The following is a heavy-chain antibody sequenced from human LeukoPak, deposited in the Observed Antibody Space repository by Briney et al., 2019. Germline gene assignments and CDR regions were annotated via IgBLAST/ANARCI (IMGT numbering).Heavy chain of an antibody. J-gene: IGHJ2*01. Sequence: PSETLSLTCAVYGGSFSGYYWSWIRQPPGKGLEWIGEINHSGSTNYNPSLKSRVTILVDTSKNQFSLKLSSVTAADTAVYYCARGRYYGSGSYPRYWYFDLWGRGTLVTVSS. D-gene: IGHD3-10*01. CDR3: ARGRYYGSGSYPRYWYFDL. V-gene: IGHV4-34*01. CDR2: INHSGST. CDR1: GGSFSGYY.